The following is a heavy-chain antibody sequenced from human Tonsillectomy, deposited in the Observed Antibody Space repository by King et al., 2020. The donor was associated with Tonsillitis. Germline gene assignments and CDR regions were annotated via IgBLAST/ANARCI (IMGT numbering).Heavy chain of an antibody. V-gene: IGHV3-74*01. CDR3: ARAEMALLRHFDCFTPPVDY. J-gene: IGHJ4*02. CDR1: GFTFSSYW. Sequence: VQLVESGGGLVQPGGSLRLSCAASGFTFSSYWMHWVRHAPGKGLVWVSRINSDGSDTTYADSVKGRFTISRDNAKNTLYLKMKSLRAEDTAVYYCARAEMALLRHFDCFTPPVDYCGQGTLLTVSS. CDR2: INSDGSDT. D-gene: IGHD3-9*01.